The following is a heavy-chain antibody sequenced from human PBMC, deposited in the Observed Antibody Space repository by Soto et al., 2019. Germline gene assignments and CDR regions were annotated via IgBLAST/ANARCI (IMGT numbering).Heavy chain of an antibody. CDR1: GGSISSSSYY. CDR2: IYYSGST. Sequence: SETLSLTCTVSGGSISSSSYYWGWIRQPPGKGLEWIGSIYYSGSTYYNPSLKSRVTISVDTSKNQFSLKLSSVTAADTAVYYCATTQYYDFWSGYYYYYYYYMDVWGKGTKVTVSS. J-gene: IGHJ6*03. V-gene: IGHV4-39*01. D-gene: IGHD3-3*01. CDR3: ATTQYYDFWSGYYYYYYYYMDV.